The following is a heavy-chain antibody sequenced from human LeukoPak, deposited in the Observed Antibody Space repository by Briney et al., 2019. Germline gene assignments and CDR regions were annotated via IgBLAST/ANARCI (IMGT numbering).Heavy chain of an antibody. D-gene: IGHD3-22*01. J-gene: IGHJ4*02. CDR1: GSTFSDYS. CDR3: ARGCGLHLSPASSYYDSRCRYFDD. Sequence: PGGSLRLSCAASGSTFSDYSMEWVRQAPGKGLEWISYISSTSTTIYYAGSVKGRFTTSRDNAKNSLYLQMNSLRAEDTAVYYCARGCGLHLSPASSYYDSRCRYFDDWGQGTLVTVSS. CDR2: ISSTSTTI. V-gene: IGHV3-48*04.